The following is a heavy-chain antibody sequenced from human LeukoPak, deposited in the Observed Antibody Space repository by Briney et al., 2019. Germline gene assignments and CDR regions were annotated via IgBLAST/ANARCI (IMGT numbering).Heavy chain of an antibody. J-gene: IGHJ4*02. CDR2: IYYSGNS. CDR3: ARLSYGSGSHYNFYFDF. V-gene: IGHV4-39*01. Sequence: SETLSLTCTVSGGSISSGSHYWGWIRQPPGKELEWIGNIYYSGNSYYNPSLKSRVTISVDASKNQFSLNLSSVTAADTAVYYCARLSYGSGSHYNFYFDFWGQGTLATVSA. CDR1: GGSISSGSHY. D-gene: IGHD3-10*01.